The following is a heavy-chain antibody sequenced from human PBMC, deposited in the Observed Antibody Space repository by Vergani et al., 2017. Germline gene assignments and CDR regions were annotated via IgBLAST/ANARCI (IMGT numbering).Heavy chain of an antibody. CDR1: GGSVDSRKHY. Sequence: QVLLQESGPGLVKPSETLSLTCTVSGGSVDSRKHYWGWIRQPPGKGLEWIGTVSYSGATYYTPSLKNRVKVSLNTSENQFSLQISSVTAADTAVYYCAKQIYEFWNGYSYYYHYYMDVWGKGTTVTVSS. CDR3: AKQIYEFWNGYSYYYHYYMDV. CDR2: VSYSGAT. D-gene: IGHD3/OR15-3a*01. V-gene: IGHV4-39*01. J-gene: IGHJ6*03.